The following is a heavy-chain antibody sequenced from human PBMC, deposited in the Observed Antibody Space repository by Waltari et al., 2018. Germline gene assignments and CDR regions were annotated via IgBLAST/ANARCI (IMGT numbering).Heavy chain of an antibody. V-gene: IGHV4-39*01. CDR2: LHYGGSS. CDR3: ATLPIPLELWYFDL. CDR1: GVSLSTCRYY. J-gene: IGHJ2*01. D-gene: IGHD1-7*01. Sequence: LQLQESGPGLVTPSETLSLTCTVSGVSLSTCRYYWGWIRQPPGKGLDWIGSLHYGGSSYFNPSLKSRVTISVDTSKNQFSLKLTSVTAADTAVYYCATLPIPLELWYFDLWGRGTLVTVSS.